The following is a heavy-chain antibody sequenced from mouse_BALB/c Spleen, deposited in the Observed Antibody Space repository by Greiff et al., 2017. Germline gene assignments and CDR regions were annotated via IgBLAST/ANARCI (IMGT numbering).Heavy chain of an antibody. CDR1: GFSLTSYG. CDR2: IWAGGST. Sequence: VKLMESGPGLVAPSQSLSITCPASGFSLTSYGVHWVRQPPGKGLEWLGVIWAGGSTNYNSALMSRLSISKDNSKSQVFLKMNSLQTDDTAMYYCARGIYYYGSHYYAMDYWGQGTSVTVSS. V-gene: IGHV2-9*02. J-gene: IGHJ4*01. CDR3: ARGIYYYGSHYYAMDY. D-gene: IGHD1-1*01.